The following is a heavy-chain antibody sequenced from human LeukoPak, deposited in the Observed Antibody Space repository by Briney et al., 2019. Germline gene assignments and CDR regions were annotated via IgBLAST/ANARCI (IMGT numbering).Heavy chain of an antibody. Sequence: PGGTLRLSCAASGFTFNTYGMSWVRQAPGKGLDWVSGISGSGGATYYADSVKGRFTISRDDPHNTLYLQMNSLRAEDTAVYFCARGGVDYYGSGTYYLMYYFDYWGQGALVTVSS. V-gene: IGHV3-23*01. CDR3: ARGGVDYYGSGTYYLMYYFDY. CDR2: ISGSGGAT. D-gene: IGHD3-10*01. CDR1: GFTFNTYG. J-gene: IGHJ4*02.